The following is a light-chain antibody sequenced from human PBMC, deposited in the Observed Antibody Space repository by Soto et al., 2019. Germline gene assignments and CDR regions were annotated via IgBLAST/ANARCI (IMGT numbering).Light chain of an antibody. CDR2: VAS. CDR3: QQSYGASFT. J-gene: IGKJ3*01. V-gene: IGKV1-39*01. Sequence: DVQLTQSPSSLSASVGDRVTITCRTSQTVSGNLHWYQQNPGQAPRLLIYVASNLQDGVPSRFRGGGSGRDFTLTITSLQPEDFATCYCQQSYGASFTFGPGTRVDI. CDR1: QTVSGN.